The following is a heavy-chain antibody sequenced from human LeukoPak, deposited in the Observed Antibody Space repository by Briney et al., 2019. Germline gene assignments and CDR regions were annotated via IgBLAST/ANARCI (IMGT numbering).Heavy chain of an antibody. CDR2: ITGSGGST. D-gene: IGHD1-1*01. V-gene: IGHV3-23*01. J-gene: IGHJ4*02. Sequence: QPGGSLRLSCAASGFTFRSHAMTWVRQAPGKGLDYVSTITGSGGSTYYANSVKGRFTVSRDNSNNTLFLQMNSLRAEDTAVYYCAKVRTGHYFDYWGQGTLVTVSS. CDR1: GFTFRSHA. CDR3: AKVRTGHYFDY.